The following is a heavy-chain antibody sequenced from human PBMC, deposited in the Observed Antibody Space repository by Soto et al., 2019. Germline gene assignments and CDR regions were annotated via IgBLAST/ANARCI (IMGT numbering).Heavy chain of an antibody. D-gene: IGHD2-21*01. CDR1: GGSISSYY. V-gene: IGHV4-59*08. J-gene: IGHJ4*02. CDR2: IYYSGST. CDR3: ARRYCGNLDY. Sequence: XETLSLTCTVSGGSISSYYWSWIRQPPGKGLEWIGYIYYSGSTNYNPSLKSRVTISVDTSKDQFSLKLSSVTAADTAVYYCARRYCGNLDYWGQGTLVTVS.